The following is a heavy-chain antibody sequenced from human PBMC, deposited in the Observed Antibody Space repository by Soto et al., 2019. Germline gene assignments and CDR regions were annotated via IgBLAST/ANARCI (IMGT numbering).Heavy chain of an antibody. D-gene: IGHD2-2*01. Sequence: EVQLVESGGGLVKPGGSLRLSCAASGFTFSSYSMNWVRQAPGKGLEWVSSISSSSSYIYYADSVKGRFTISRDNAKNSLYLQMNSLRAEDTAVYYCAMEGYCSSTSCHEGGYWGQGTLVTVSS. J-gene: IGHJ4*02. V-gene: IGHV3-21*01. CDR2: ISSSSSYI. CDR3: AMEGYCSSTSCHEGGY. CDR1: GFTFSSYS.